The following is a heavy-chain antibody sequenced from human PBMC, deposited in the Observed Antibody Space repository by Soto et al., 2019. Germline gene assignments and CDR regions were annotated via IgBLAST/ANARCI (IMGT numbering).Heavy chain of an antibody. D-gene: IGHD6-13*01. CDR2: LYHSGAT. CDR1: GYSISSGYY. V-gene: IGHV4-38-2*01. J-gene: IGHJ4*02. Sequence: PSETLSLTCAVSGYSISSGYYWGWIRQPPGKRLEWIGSLYHSGATYYNPSLKSRVTISVDTSKNQFSLNLISVTAADAAVYYCARVVIGIAATGSFFDYWGQGTLVTVSS. CDR3: ARVVIGIAATGSFFDY.